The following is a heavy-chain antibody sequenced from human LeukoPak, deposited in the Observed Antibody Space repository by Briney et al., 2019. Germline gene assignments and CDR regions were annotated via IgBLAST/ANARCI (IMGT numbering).Heavy chain of an antibody. CDR3: ARSRSRGAVALYDY. CDR2: INPNSGGT. CDR1: GYTFTSYG. Sequence: ASVKVSCKASGYTFTSYGISWVRQAPGQGLEWMGWINPNSGGTNYAQKFQGWVTMTRDTSISTAYMELSRLRSDDTAVYYCARSRSRGAVALYDYWGQGTLVTVSS. V-gene: IGHV1-2*04. D-gene: IGHD6-19*01. J-gene: IGHJ4*02.